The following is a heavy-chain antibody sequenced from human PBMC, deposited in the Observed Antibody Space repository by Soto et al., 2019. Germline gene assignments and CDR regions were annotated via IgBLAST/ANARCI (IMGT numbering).Heavy chain of an antibody. CDR2: ISDDGSNK. CDR3: ARRRSSRGGNSPRY. J-gene: IGHJ4*02. V-gene: IGHV3-30-3*01. D-gene: IGHD2-21*02. Sequence: QVQLVESGGGVVQPGRSLRLSCAASGFTFSSYAMHWVRQAPGKGLEWVAVISDDGSNKYYADSVKGRFTIPRDNSKNTLYLQMNSLRAEDTAVYYCARRRSSRGGNSPRYWGQGTLVTVSS. CDR1: GFTFSSYA.